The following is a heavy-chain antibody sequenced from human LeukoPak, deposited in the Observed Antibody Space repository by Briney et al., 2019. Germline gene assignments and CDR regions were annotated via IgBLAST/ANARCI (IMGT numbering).Heavy chain of an antibody. V-gene: IGHV4-34*01. J-gene: IGHJ5*02. D-gene: IGHD3-22*01. CDR2: INHSGST. CDR3: ARSSRSTYYYDSSGYTTQYIWFDP. Sequence: SETLSLTCAVYGGSFSGYYWSWIRQPPGKGLEWIGEINHSGSTNYNPSLKSRVTISVDTSKNQFSLKLSSVTAADTAVYYCARSSRSTYYYDSSGYTTQYIWFDPWGQGTLVTVSS. CDR1: GGSFSGYY.